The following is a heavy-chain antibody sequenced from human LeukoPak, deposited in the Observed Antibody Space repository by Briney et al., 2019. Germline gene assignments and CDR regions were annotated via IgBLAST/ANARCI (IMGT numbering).Heavy chain of an antibody. J-gene: IGHJ1*01. V-gene: IGHV3-30*03. Sequence: PGGSLRLSCAASGFTFSSYGMHWVRQAPGKGLEWVAVISYDGSNKYYADSVKGRFTISRDNSKNTLYLQMNSLRAEDTAVYYCATSSSGWYLFENFQHWGQGTLVTVSS. CDR1: GFTFSSYG. CDR2: ISYDGSNK. D-gene: IGHD6-19*01. CDR3: ATSSSGWYLFENFQH.